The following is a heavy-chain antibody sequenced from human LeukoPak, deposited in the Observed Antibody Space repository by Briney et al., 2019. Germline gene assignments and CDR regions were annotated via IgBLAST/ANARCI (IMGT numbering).Heavy chain of an antibody. D-gene: IGHD6-19*01. V-gene: IGHV3-21*01. J-gene: IGHJ3*02. CDR1: GFTFSSYS. CDR3: TRDYPERSGGWRDAFDI. CDR2: ISDSSRYI. Sequence: GGSLRLSCAASGFTFSSYSMNWVRQAPGKGLEWVSSISDSSRYIYYADSVKGRFSISRDNAKNSLYLQMSSLRAEDTAVYYCTRDYPERSGGWRDAFDIWGQGTMVTVSS.